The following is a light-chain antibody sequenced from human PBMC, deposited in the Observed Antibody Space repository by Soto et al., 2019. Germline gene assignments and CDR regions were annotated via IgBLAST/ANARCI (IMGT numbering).Light chain of an antibody. Sequence: DIQMTQSPSSLSASVGDRVTITCRASQDISAYLAWYQQKPGKVPKLLIYSASTLQSGVPSRFSGSGSGTDFTLTISSLQPEDVATYFCQKFNTAPLTFGQGTGLEIK. CDR2: SAS. CDR1: QDISAY. J-gene: IGKJ5*01. V-gene: IGKV1-27*01. CDR3: QKFNTAPLT.